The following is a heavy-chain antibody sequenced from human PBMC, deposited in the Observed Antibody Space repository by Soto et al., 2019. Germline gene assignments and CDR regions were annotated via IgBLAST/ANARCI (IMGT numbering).Heavy chain of an antibody. CDR2: ISPYNGDT. CDR1: GYTFTTYG. Sequence: QVQLVQSGAEVKRPGASLKVSCKASGYTFTTYGFNWVRQAPGQRLERMGWISPYNGDTNYAQNFQGRVTLTTDTSTSTAYMELRTLTSDDTAVYYCARTPRAQMIVLEAATRFDYWGQGTLVTVSS. V-gene: IGHV1-18*04. D-gene: IGHD2-15*01. J-gene: IGHJ4*02. CDR3: ARTPRAQMIVLEAATRFDY.